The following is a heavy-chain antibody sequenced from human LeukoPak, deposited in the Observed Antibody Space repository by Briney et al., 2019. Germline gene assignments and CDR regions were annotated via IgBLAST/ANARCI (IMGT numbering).Heavy chain of an antibody. D-gene: IGHD1-14*01. J-gene: IGHJ4*02. Sequence: GGSPRLSCAAPGLTFSSYWMHWVRQALGQWEVWVSSISSDGSSTRYADSVKGRFTISRDNAKDTLYLQMNSLRAEDTAVYYCARLPTGSPLHYWGQGTLVTVSS. CDR1: GLTFSSYW. CDR2: ISSDGSST. V-gene: IGHV3-74*01. CDR3: ARLPTGSPLHY.